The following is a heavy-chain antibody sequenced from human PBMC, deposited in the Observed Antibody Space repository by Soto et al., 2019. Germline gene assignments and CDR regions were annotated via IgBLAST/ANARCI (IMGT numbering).Heavy chain of an antibody. CDR1: GYSFTSYW. CDR3: ARHPGTQYSSRWPPPDAFDI. CDR2: IYPGDSDT. J-gene: IGHJ3*02. Sequence: GESLKISCKGSGYSFTSYWIGWVRQMPGKGLEWMGIIYPGDSDTRYSPSFQGQVTISADKSISTAYLQWSSLKASDTAMYYCARHPGTQYSSRWPPPDAFDIWGQGTMVTVSS. D-gene: IGHD6-13*01. V-gene: IGHV5-51*01.